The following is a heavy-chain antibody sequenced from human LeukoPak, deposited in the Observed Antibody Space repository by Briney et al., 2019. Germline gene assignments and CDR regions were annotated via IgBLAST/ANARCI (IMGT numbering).Heavy chain of an antibody. CDR1: GYTFTSNY. Sequence: ASVKVSCKAFGYTFTSNYMHWVRQAPGQGPEWMGVISPSGGSTTYAQKLQGRVTMTTDTSTSTAYMEPRSLRSDDTAVYCCARFGLGKHIEVAGIPFDIWGQGTMVTVSS. CDR2: ISPSGGST. V-gene: IGHV1-46*01. J-gene: IGHJ3*02. CDR3: ARFGLGKHIEVAGIPFDI. D-gene: IGHD6-19*01.